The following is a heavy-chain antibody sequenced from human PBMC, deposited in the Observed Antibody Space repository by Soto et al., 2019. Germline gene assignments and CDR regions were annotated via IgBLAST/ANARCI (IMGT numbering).Heavy chain of an antibody. CDR3: ARDPYDYDDTSGYYRQ. V-gene: IGHV3-48*02. Sequence: PGGSLRLSCAASGFSFSNCAMNWVRQAPGKGLEWVSYISSSSSTIYYADSVKGRFTVSRDNAKNSLYLQMNSLRDEDTAVYYCARDPYDYDDTSGYYRQWGQGTLVTVSS. D-gene: IGHD3-22*01. CDR2: ISSSSSTI. J-gene: IGHJ4*02. CDR1: GFSFSNCA.